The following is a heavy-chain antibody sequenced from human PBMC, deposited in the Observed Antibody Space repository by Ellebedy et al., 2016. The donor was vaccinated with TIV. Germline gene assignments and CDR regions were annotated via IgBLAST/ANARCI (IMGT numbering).Heavy chain of an antibody. CDR1: GDSISRSVYY. CDR2: ISASGNT. V-gene: IGHV4-61*09. CDR3: VKEGMSSWHYYFDL. Sequence: LRLXXTVSGDSISRSVYYWSWIRQPAGKGLEWIGHISASGNTNYNPSLESRVTMSVDTSKKQFSLMLTSVTAADTAIYYCVKEGMSSWHYYFDLWGRGTPVTVSS. D-gene: IGHD6-13*01. J-gene: IGHJ2*01.